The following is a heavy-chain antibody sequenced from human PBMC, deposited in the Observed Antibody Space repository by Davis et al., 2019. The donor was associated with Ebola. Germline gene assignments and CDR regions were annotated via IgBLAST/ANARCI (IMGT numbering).Heavy chain of an antibody. CDR2: IFPDDSDA. D-gene: IGHD2-2*01. CDR3: ARQGTTSWDS. V-gene: IGHV5-51*01. CDR1: GYGFTNYW. J-gene: IGHJ4*02. Sequence: GESLKLSCQGSGYGFTNYWIGWVRQMPGKGLEWTGFIFPDDSDATYSPSFQGKVTFSVDKSIRTAYLPWNSLKAADTATYYCARQGTTSWDSWGQGTLVTVSS.